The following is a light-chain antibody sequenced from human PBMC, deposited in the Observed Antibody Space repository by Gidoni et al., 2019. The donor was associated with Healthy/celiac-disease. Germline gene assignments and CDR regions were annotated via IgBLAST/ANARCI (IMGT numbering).Light chain of an antibody. CDR3: SSYTSSSTFGV. CDR2: EVS. Sequence: QSALTQPPSVSGSPGQSVTISCTGTSSDVGSYNRVSWYQQPPGTAPKLMIYEVSHRPSGVPDRFSGSKSGNTASLTISGLQAEDEADYYCSSYTSSSTFGVFGGGTKLTVL. V-gene: IGLV2-18*02. CDR1: SSDVGSYNR. J-gene: IGLJ2*01.